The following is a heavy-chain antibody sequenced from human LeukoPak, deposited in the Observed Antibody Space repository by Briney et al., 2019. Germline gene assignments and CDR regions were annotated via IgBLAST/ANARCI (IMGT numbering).Heavy chain of an antibody. Sequence: GGTLRLSCAASGFTFSSYSMNWVRQAPGKGLEWVSYIGSSSRTIYYADSVKGRFTISRDDAKNSLYLQMNSLRVEDTAVYYCARQTYSLGDYFDYWGQGTLVTVSS. CDR3: ARQTYSLGDYFDY. D-gene: IGHD2-21*01. CDR1: GFTFSSYS. CDR2: IGSSSRTI. V-gene: IGHV3-48*01. J-gene: IGHJ4*02.